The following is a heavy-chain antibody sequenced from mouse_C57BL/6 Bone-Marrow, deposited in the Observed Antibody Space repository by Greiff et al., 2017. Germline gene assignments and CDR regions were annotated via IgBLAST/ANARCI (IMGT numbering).Heavy chain of an antibody. CDR1: GYTFTDYY. D-gene: IGHD2-4*01. J-gene: IGHJ4*01. V-gene: IGHV1-26*01. CDR3: ARPPYDYDVGYYAMDY. Sequence: VQLQQSGPELVKPGASVKISCKASGYTFTDYYMNWVKQSHGKSLEWIGDINPNNGGTSYNQKFKGKATLTVDKSSSTAYMELRSLTSEDSAVYYCARPPYDYDVGYYAMDYWGQGTSVTVSS. CDR2: INPNNGGT.